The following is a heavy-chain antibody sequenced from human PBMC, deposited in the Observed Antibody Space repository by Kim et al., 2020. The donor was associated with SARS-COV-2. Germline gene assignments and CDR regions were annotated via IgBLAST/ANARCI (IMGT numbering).Heavy chain of an antibody. Sequence: ASVKVSCKASGYRFTGYYVHWVRQAPGQGLQWVGRINPSTGGTNFAQRFQGRVTMTSDTSVTTAYMDLSRLRSDDTAVYYCAREAMAADFDYWGQGTLVTVSS. D-gene: IGHD6-13*01. CDR1: GYRFTGYY. V-gene: IGHV1-2*06. CDR3: AREAMAADFDY. CDR2: INPSTGGT. J-gene: IGHJ4*02.